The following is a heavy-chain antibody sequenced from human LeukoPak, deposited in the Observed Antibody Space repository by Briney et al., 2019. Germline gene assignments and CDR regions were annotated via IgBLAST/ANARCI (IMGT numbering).Heavy chain of an antibody. Sequence: ESLKIFCKGSGFSFTSYWIGWVRQMPGKGLGWMGIIYPGDSETRYSPSFQGQVTISADKSISTAYLQWSSLQASDTAMYYCARLLPGQFDYWGQGTLVTVSS. V-gene: IGHV5-51*01. CDR3: ARLLPGQFDY. CDR1: GFSFTSYW. CDR2: IYPGDSET. J-gene: IGHJ4*02.